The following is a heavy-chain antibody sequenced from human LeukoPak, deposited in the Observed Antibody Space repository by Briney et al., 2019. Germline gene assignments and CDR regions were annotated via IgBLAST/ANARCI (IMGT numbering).Heavy chain of an antibody. V-gene: IGHV3-33*01. CDR3: ARGHIYDYVWGSYSRRGLDY. D-gene: IGHD3-16*01. J-gene: IGHJ4*02. Sequence: GGSLRLSCAASGFTFSSYGMHWVRQAPGKGLEWVAVIWYDGSNKYYADSVKGRFTISRDNSKNTLYLQMNSLRAEDTAVYYCARGHIYDYVWGSYSRRGLDYWGQGTLVTVSS. CDR1: GFTFSSYG. CDR2: IWYDGSNK.